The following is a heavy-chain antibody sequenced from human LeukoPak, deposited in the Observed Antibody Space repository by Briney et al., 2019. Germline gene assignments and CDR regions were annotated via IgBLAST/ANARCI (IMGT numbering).Heavy chain of an antibody. D-gene: IGHD2-15*01. Sequence: GGSLRLSCAASGFTFSGSAMTWVRQAPGKGLEWVSVISGSGDSTFYADSVKSRFTISRDSSKNTVYLQMNSLRAGDTAIYYCAKGMSGSCYSGLHCWGQGTLVTVSS. CDR1: GFTFSGSA. CDR3: AKGMSGSCYSGLHC. V-gene: IGHV3-23*01. J-gene: IGHJ4*02. CDR2: ISGSGDST.